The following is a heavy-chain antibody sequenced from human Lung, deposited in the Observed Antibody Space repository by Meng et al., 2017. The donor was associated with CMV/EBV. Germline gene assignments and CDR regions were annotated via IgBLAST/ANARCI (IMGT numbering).Heavy chain of an antibody. CDR3: ARKDYYDISGQAFDI. Sequence: SETXSLTCAVYGGSFSGYYWSWIRQPPGKGLEWIAEINQSGSTNRNPTLKSRVTISVDTSKNLFSLNLTPVTAADTAVYYCARKDYYDISGQAFDIWAQGTXVTVSS. CDR2: INQSGST. J-gene: IGHJ3*02. CDR1: GGSFSGYY. D-gene: IGHD3-22*01. V-gene: IGHV4-34*01.